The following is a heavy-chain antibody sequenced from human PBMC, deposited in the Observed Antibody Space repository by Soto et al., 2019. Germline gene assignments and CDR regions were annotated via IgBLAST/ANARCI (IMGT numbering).Heavy chain of an antibody. D-gene: IGHD3-10*01. J-gene: IGHJ6*04. CDR2: ISSSSSTI. V-gene: IGHV3-48*01. Sequence: EVQLVESGGGLVQPGGSLRLSCAASGFTFSSYSMNWVRQAPGKGLEWVSYISSSSSTIYYADSVKGRFTISRDNAKNTLCLQRNGLRAEDKAVYDCGSGRPTDYPSDYGMDVCGKGTTVNV. CDR3: GSGRPTDYPSDYGMDV. CDR1: GFTFSSYS.